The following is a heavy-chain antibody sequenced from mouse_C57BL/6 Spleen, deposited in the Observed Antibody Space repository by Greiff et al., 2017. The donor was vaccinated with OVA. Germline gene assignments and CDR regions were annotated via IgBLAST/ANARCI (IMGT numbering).Heavy chain of an antibody. D-gene: IGHD2-4*01. V-gene: IGHV1-50*01. CDR2: IDPSDSYT. Sequence: QVQLQQPGAELVKPGASVKLSCKASGYTFTSYWMQWVKQRPGQGLEWIGEIDPSDSYTHYNQKFKGKATLTVDTSSSTAYMQLSSLTSEDSAGDYCARGGLRRWFAYWGQGTLVTVSA. CDR1: GYTFTSYW. CDR3: ARGGLRRWFAY. J-gene: IGHJ3*01.